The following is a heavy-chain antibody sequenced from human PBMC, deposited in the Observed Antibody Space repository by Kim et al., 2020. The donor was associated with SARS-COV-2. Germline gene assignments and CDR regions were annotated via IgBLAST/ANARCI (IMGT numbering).Heavy chain of an antibody. D-gene: IGHD6-19*01. CDR3: VRYSGWYYFDY. V-gene: IGHV6-1*01. Sequence: SQTLSLTCAISGDSVSSNSVAWSWIRQSPWRGLEWLGRTYYRSKWSSDYAVSVRSRITINPDTSKNQFSLQLTSVTPEDTAFYYCVRYSGWYYFDYWGQGTLVTVSA. CDR1: GDSVSSNSVA. CDR2: TYYRSKWSS. J-gene: IGHJ4*02.